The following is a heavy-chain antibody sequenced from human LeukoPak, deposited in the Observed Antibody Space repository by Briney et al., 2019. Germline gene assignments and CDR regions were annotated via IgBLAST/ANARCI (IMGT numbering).Heavy chain of an antibody. D-gene: IGHD3-16*02. CDR1: GFTFSSYS. V-gene: IGHV3-21*01. Sequence: SGGSLRLSCAASGFTFSSYSMNWGRQAPGKGLEWGSSISSSSGDIYYADSVKGGFTIYRENAKNSLYMKKNSLRDEDTAVYYCARDQFGGVIVDPDFDYWGQGTLVTVSS. CDR3: ARDQFGGVIVDPDFDY. J-gene: IGHJ4*02. CDR2: ISSSSGDI.